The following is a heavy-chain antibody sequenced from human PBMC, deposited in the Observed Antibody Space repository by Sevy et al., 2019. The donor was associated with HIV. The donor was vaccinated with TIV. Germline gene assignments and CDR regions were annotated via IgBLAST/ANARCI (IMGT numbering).Heavy chain of an antibody. Sequence: GGSLRLSCAASGFTFDTYWMQWVRQAPGKGLEWVANIRQDGGEIYYSDSVKGRFTISRDNAKESLFLQMTNLKVEDSVIYYCARRFFDVWGQGVLVTVSS. CDR2: IRQDGGEI. CDR3: ARRFFDV. V-gene: IGHV3-7*01. CDR1: GFTFDTYW. J-gene: IGHJ4*02. D-gene: IGHD3-16*01.